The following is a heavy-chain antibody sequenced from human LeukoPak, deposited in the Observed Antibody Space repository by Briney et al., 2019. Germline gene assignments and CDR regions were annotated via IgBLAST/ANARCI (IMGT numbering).Heavy chain of an antibody. V-gene: IGHV1-69*04. J-gene: IGHJ4*02. CDR1: GYTFTTYG. CDR3: ASSQDYGGNEASGRIDY. D-gene: IGHD4-23*01. CDR2: IIPILGIA. Sequence: SVKVSCKASGYTFTTYGFSWVRQAPGQGLEWMGRIIPILGIANYAQKFQGRVTITADKSTSTAYMELSSLRSEDTAVYYCASSQDYGGNEASGRIDYWGQGTLVTVSS.